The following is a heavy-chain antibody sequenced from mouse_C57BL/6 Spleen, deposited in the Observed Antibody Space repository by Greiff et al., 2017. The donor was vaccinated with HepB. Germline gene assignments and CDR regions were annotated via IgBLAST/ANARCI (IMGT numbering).Heavy chain of an antibody. CDR3: ASGGSITTVVPYAMDY. Sequence: VPLQQAGTELVQPGASVKLSCKASGSTLTSYWLHWVKQRPGQGLEWIGNINPSNGGTKYNEKFKSKATLTVDKASGTAYMQLSSLTSEDSAVYYCASGGSITTVVPYAMDYWGQGTSVTVSS. J-gene: IGHJ4*01. V-gene: IGHV1-53*01. D-gene: IGHD1-1*01. CDR1: GSTLTSYW. CDR2: INPSNGGT.